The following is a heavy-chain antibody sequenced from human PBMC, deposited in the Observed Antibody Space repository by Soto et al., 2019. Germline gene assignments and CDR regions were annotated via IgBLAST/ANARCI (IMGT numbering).Heavy chain of an antibody. D-gene: IGHD2-21*01. CDR1: GFTFSSYW. V-gene: IGHV3-74*01. J-gene: IGHJ6*02. CDR3: VRLFVLQYYSPNGTDV. CDR2: IYSDVSST. Sequence: GGSLRLSCAASGFTFSSYWMHWVRQAPGKGLVWVSRIYSDVSSTSYADSVKGRFTISGDNAKNTLYLEMNSLRAEDTAVYFCVRLFVLQYYSPNGTDVWGQTTTLTRSS.